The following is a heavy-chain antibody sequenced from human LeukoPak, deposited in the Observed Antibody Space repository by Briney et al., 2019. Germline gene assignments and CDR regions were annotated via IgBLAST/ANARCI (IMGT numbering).Heavy chain of an antibody. CDR1: GGSISTYY. D-gene: IGHD2-15*01. V-gene: IGHV4-59*08. J-gene: IGHJ4*02. CDR3: ASTYCSGGSCYWALDY. CDR2: IYYSGST. Sequence: SETLSLTCTVSGGSISTYYWSWIRQPPGKGLEWIGYIYYSGSTNYNPSLKSRVTISVDTSKNQFSLKLSSVTAADTAVYYCASTYCSGGSCYWALDYWGQGTLVTVSS.